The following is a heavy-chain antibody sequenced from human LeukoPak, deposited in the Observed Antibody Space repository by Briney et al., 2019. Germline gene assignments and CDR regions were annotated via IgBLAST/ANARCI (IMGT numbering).Heavy chain of an antibody. J-gene: IGHJ5*02. CDR1: RFTFSSYA. D-gene: IGHD2-15*01. CDR2: ISGSGGST. Sequence: GGSLRLSCAASRFTFSSYAMSWVRQAPGKGLEWVSAISGSGGSTYYADSVKGRFTISRDNSKNTLYLQMNSLRAEDTAVYYCAKDNAWGYSRYNWFDPWGQGTLVTVSS. CDR3: AKDNAWGYSRYNWFDP. V-gene: IGHV3-23*01.